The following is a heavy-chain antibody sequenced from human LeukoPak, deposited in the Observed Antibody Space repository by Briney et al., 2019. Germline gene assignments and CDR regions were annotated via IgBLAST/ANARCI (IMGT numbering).Heavy chain of an antibody. CDR3: AREPPESYHFDY. CDR1: GYTFSGFY. J-gene: IGHJ4*02. CDR2: IKVSGGRT. Sequence: ASVKVSCKASGYTFSGFYVHWVRQAPGQGLEWMGIIKVSGGRTDYAQKFQGRVTMTRDMSTSTVYMELSNLRSEATAVYYCAREPPESYHFDYWGQGTLVTVSS. D-gene: IGHD2-2*01. V-gene: IGHV1-46*01.